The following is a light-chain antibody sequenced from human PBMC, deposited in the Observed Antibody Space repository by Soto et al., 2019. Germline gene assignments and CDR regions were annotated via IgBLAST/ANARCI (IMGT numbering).Light chain of an antibody. Sequence: EMVLTQSPGTLSLSPEERATLSCRASQSLSSRYLAWYQQKPGQAPRLLIYGASTRATDIPDRFSGSGSGTDFTLTINRLESEDVAVYYCQQYGDSLFPFGPGTKVDIK. CDR3: QQYGDSLFP. V-gene: IGKV3-20*01. CDR2: GAS. CDR1: QSLSSRY. J-gene: IGKJ3*01.